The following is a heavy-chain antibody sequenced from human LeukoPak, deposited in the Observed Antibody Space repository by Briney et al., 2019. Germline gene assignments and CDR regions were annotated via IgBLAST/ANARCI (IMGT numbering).Heavy chain of an antibody. J-gene: IGHJ3*02. CDR1: GGSFSGYY. CDR3: ASGGYSYGADAADAFDI. Sequence: SETLSLTCAVYGGSFSGYYWSWIRQPPGKGLEWIGGINHSGSTNYNPSLKSRVTISVDTSKNQFSLKLSSVTAADTAVYYCASGGYSYGADAADAFDIWGQGTMVTVSS. V-gene: IGHV4-34*01. D-gene: IGHD5-18*01. CDR2: INHSGST.